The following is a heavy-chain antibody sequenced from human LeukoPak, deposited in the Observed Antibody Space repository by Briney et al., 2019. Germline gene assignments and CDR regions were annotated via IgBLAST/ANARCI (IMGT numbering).Heavy chain of an antibody. J-gene: IGHJ6*02. V-gene: IGHV3-30*14. CDR1: GFTFSSYA. Sequence: GGSLRLSCAASGFTFSSYAMHWVRQAPGKGLEWVAVISYDGSNKYYADSVKGRFTISRDNSKNTLYLQMNSLRAEDTAVYYCARGGGIAAAGDPYYYYGMDVWGQGTTVTVSS. CDR3: ARGGGIAAAGDPYYYYGMDV. CDR2: ISYDGSNK. D-gene: IGHD6-13*01.